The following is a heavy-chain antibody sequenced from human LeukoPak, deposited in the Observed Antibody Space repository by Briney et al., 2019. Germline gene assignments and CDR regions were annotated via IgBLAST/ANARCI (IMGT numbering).Heavy chain of an antibody. CDR1: GFTFEDYA. V-gene: IGHV3-21*01. CDR3: ARDGSGYYSTTFDY. J-gene: IGHJ4*02. Sequence: PGGSLRLSCVASGFTFEDYAMHWVRQVPGKGLEWVSSISSSSSYIYYADSVKGRFTISRDNAKNSLYLQMNSLRAEDTAVYYCARDGSGYYSTTFDYWGQGTLVTVSS. CDR2: ISSSSSYI. D-gene: IGHD3-22*01.